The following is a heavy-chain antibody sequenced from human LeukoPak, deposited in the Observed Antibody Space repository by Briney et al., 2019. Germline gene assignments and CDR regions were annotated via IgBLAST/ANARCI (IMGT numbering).Heavy chain of an antibody. J-gene: IGHJ5*02. CDR2: IKQDGSEK. V-gene: IGHV3-7*01. CDR3: AREFDDFWSPRFDP. CDR1: GFTFSSYW. D-gene: IGHD3-3*01. Sequence: GGSLRLSCAASGFTFSSYWMSWVRQAPGKGLEWVANIKQDGSEKYYVDSVEGRFTISRDNAKNSLYLQMNSLRAEDTAVYYCAREFDDFWSPRFDPWGQGTLVTVSS.